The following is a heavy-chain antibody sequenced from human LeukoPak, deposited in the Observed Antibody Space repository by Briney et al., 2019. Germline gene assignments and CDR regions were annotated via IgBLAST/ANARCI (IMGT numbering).Heavy chain of an antibody. J-gene: IGHJ4*02. D-gene: IGHD6-13*01. CDR1: GGSISSSSYY. CDR3: ARDDPLRPQLVDY. CDR2: IYTSGST. Sequence: SETLSLTCTVSGGSISSSSYYWGWIRQPAGKGLEWIGRIYTSGSTNYNPSLKSRVTMSVDTSKNQFSLKLSSVTAADTAVYYCARDDPLRPQLVDYWGQGTLVTVSS. V-gene: IGHV4-61*02.